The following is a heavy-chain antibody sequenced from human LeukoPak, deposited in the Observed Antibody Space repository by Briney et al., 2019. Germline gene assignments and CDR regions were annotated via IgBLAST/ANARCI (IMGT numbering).Heavy chain of an antibody. J-gene: IGHJ6*03. CDR2: IYTSGST. V-gene: IGHV4-61*02. D-gene: IGHD3-10*01. Sequence: SETLSLTCTVSGGSISSGSYYWSWIRQPAGKGLEWIGRIYTSGSTNYNPSLKSRVTISVDTSKNQFSLKLSSVTAADTAVYYCARHKKVPRVYYYYYMDVWGKGTTVTVSS. CDR3: ARHKKVPRVYYYYYMDV. CDR1: GGSISSGSYY.